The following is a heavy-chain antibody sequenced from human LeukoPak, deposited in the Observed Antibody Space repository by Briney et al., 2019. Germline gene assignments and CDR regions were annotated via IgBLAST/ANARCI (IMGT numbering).Heavy chain of an antibody. J-gene: IGHJ4*02. V-gene: IGHV1-46*01. CDR3: ARVQATVTSPFDY. D-gene: IGHD4-17*01. CDR1: GYTFTSYY. Sequence: APVKVSCKASGYTFTSYYMHWVRQAPGQGLEWMGIINPSGGSTSYAQKFQGRVTVTRDTSTSTVYMELSSLRSEDTAVYYCARVQATVTSPFDYWGQGTLVTVSS. CDR2: INPSGGST.